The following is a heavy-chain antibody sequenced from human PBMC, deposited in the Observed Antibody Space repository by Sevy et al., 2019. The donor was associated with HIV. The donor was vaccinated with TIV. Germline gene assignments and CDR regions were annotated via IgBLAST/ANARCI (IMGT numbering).Heavy chain of an antibody. J-gene: IGHJ3*01. CDR3: ARGGDYEDDAFDF. Sequence: SETLSLTCAVYGGSFSGYYWSWIRQPPGKGLEWIGEINHSGGTNYNPSLKSRVTISVDTSKNQFSLKLSSVTAAETAVYYCARGGDYEDDAFDFWGQGTMVTVSS. CDR2: INHSGGT. CDR1: GGSFSGYY. D-gene: IGHD4-17*01. V-gene: IGHV4-34*01.